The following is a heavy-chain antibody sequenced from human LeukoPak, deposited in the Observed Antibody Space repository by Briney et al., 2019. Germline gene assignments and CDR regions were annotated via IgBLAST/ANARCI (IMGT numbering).Heavy chain of an antibody. D-gene: IGHD3-22*01. CDR2: IKEDGSEI. Sequence: GGSLRLSCEASGFTFSSYAMSWVRQAPGKGLEWVANIKEDGSEINYVDSVKGRFTISRDNAKNSLYLQMNSLRVEDTAVYYCARDRGYSSFDYWGQGTLVTVSS. CDR3: ARDRGYSSFDY. J-gene: IGHJ4*02. CDR1: GFTFSSYA. V-gene: IGHV3-7*01.